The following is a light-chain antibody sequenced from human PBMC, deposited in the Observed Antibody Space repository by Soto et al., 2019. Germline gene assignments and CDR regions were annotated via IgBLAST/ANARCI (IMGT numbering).Light chain of an antibody. J-gene: IGLJ2*01. CDR3: SSFSDSNTHMV. CDR1: SSDVGGYNY. CDR2: EVS. Sequence: QSALTQPASVSGSPGQSITISCTGTSSDVGGYNYVSWYQQHPGKAPKVMIYEVSNRPSGVSTRFSGSKSGNTASLTISGLQAEDEADYYCSSFSDSNTHMVFGGGTKVTVL. V-gene: IGLV2-14*01.